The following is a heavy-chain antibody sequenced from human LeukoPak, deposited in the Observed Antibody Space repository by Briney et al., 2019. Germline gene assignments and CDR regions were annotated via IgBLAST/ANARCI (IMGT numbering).Heavy chain of an antibody. CDR3: ARHEWGITNAFDI. CDR2: IYYSGST. Sequence: SETLSLTCTVSGGSIRSSSYYWGWIRQPPGKGLEWIGSIYYSGSTYYNPSLKSRVTISVDTSKKQFSLKLRSVTAADTAVYYCARHEWGITNAFDIWGQGTMVTVSS. J-gene: IGHJ3*02. V-gene: IGHV4-39*01. CDR1: GGSIRSSSYY. D-gene: IGHD1-14*01.